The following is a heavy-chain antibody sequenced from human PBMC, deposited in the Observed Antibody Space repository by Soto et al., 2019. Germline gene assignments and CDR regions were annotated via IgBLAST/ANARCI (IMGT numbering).Heavy chain of an antibody. CDR2: IYYSGST. J-gene: IGHJ4*02. CDR1: GGSISRYY. Sequence: SETLSLTCTVSGGSISRYYWSWIRQPPGKGLEWSGYIYYSGSTNYNPSLKSRVTISVDTSKNQFSLKLSSVTAADTAVYYCARARYTQDFDSGGQGIPVTVFS. V-gene: IGHV4-59*01. D-gene: IGHD3-16*02. CDR3: ARARYTQDFDS.